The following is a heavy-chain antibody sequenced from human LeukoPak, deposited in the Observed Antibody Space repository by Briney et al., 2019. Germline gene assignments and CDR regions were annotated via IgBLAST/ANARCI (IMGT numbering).Heavy chain of an antibody. V-gene: IGHV3-23*01. J-gene: IGHJ4*02. D-gene: IGHD7-27*01. CDR1: GFTFSSYT. CDR3: AKDGGLWVSAHWGDS. CDR2: ITTSDGNT. Sequence: GGSLRLSCAASGFTFSSYTMSWFRQAPGKGLEWVSTITTSDGNTYYADSVKGRFTVSRDNSKNTLFLQMNSLRAEDTAVYYCAKDGGLWVSAHWGDSWGRGTLVTVSS.